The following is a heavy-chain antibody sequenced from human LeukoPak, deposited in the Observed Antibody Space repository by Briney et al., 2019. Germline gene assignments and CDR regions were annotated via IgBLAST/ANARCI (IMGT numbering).Heavy chain of an antibody. CDR3: ARLHYDYVWGSYRPNYGMDV. CDR2: MNPNSGNT. J-gene: IGHJ6*02. V-gene: IGHV1-8*01. CDR1: GYTFTIYD. Sequence: ASVKVSCTASGYTFTIYDINWVRQATGQGLEWMGWMNPNSGNTGYAQKFQGRVTMTRNTSISTAYMELSSLRSEDTAVYYCARLHYDYVWGSYRPNYGMDVWGQGTTVTVSS. D-gene: IGHD3-16*02.